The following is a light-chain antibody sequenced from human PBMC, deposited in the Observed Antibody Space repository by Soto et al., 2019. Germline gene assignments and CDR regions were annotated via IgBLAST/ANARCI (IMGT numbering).Light chain of an antibody. Sequence: DIRMTQSPSSLSASVGDRVTITCRASQSISSYLNWYQQKPGKAPKLLIYAASSLQSGVPSRFSGSGSGTDFTLTISSLQPEDFASYYCQQSYSTFPYTFGQGTQLEIK. CDR2: AAS. V-gene: IGKV1-39*01. J-gene: IGKJ2*01. CDR1: QSISSY. CDR3: QQSYSTFPYT.